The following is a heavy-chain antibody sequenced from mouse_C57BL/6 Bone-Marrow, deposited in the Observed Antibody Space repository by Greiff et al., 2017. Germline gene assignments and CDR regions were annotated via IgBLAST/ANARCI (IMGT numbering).Heavy chain of an antibody. Sequence: EVQGVESGGGLVKPGGSLKLSCAASGFTFSSYAMSWVRQTPEKRLEWVATISDGGSYTYYPDNVKGRFTISSDNAKNNLYLQMSHLKSEDTAMYYCARDPGYDGYYPYWGQGTLVTVSA. CDR3: ARDPGYDGYYPY. J-gene: IGHJ3*01. CDR1: GFTFSSYA. D-gene: IGHD2-3*01. CDR2: ISDGGSYT. V-gene: IGHV5-4*01.